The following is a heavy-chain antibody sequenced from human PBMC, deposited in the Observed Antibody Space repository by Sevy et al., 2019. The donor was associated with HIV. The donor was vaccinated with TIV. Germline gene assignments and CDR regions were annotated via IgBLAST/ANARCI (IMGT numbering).Heavy chain of an antibody. CDR2: ISPISGST. V-gene: IGHV1-69*06. CDR1: GGTLIDYA. CDR3: ARFKYYGSKKLYYFDY. D-gene: IGHD3-10*01. J-gene: IGHJ4*02. Sequence: ASVKVSCKASGGTLIDYAISWVRQAPGQGLEWMGGISPISGSTKYAQKFQGRVSITADRSTSTAYMELRRLQSEDSAVYYCARFKYYGSKKLYYFDYWGQGTLVTVSS.